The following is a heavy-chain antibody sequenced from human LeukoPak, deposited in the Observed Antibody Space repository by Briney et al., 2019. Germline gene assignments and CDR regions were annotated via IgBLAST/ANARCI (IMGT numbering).Heavy chain of an antibody. CDR2: ISSSGSAI. J-gene: IGHJ4*02. CDR3: ARGRSNNYFDY. Sequence: PGGSLRLSCAASGFYFSDYYMSWIRQAPGKGLEKVSDISSSGSAIYYADSVKGRFTISRDNAKNSLYLQMNSLRAEDTAVYYCARGRSNNYFDYWGQGTLVTVSS. D-gene: IGHD4-11*01. CDR1: GFYFSDYY. V-gene: IGHV3-11*01.